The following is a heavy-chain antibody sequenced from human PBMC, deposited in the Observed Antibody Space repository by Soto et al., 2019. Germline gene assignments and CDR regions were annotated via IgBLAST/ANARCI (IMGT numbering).Heavy chain of an antibody. J-gene: IGHJ4*02. D-gene: IGHD2-2*01. CDR2: ISSRGSYI. V-gene: IGHV3-21*06. CDR1: AFNFSTYS. CDR3: ERGSRTSSQVRYFDY. Sequence: EVELVESGGGLVKPGGSLRLSCAASAFNFSTYSMNWVRQAPGKGLEWVSSISSRGSYIYYADSVRGRFTISRDNAKNSLYLQMDSLRGEDTAVYYCERGSRTSSQVRYFDYWGQGSLVTVSS.